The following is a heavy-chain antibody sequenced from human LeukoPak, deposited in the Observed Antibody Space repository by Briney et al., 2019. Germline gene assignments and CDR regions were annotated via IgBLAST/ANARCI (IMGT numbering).Heavy chain of an antibody. Sequence: SETLSLTCTVSGGSISSYYWSWIRQPPGKGLEWIGYIYYSGSTNYNPSLKSRVTMSVDTSKNQFSLKLSSVTAADTAVYYCARGIVGATYYYYMDVWGKGTTVTVSS. V-gene: IGHV4-59*12. CDR1: GGSISSYY. J-gene: IGHJ6*03. CDR3: ARGIVGATYYYYMDV. D-gene: IGHD1-26*01. CDR2: IYYSGST.